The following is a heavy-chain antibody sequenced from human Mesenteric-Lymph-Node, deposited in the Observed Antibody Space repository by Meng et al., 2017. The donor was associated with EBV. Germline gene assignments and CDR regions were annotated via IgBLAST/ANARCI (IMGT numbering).Heavy chain of an antibody. CDR3: ARDSGITVTNSFDY. J-gene: IGHJ4*02. Sequence: QVQLQEAGPGLVKPSETLPLTCSVSGGSVSSGSYYWSWIRQPPGKGLEWIGYIYRTGSTDYNPSLNSRVSISIDTSKNQFSLRLTSVTAADTAVYYCARDSGITVTNSFDYWGQGALVTVSS. V-gene: IGHV4-61*01. CDR1: GGSVSSGSYY. D-gene: IGHD1-20*01. CDR2: IYRTGST.